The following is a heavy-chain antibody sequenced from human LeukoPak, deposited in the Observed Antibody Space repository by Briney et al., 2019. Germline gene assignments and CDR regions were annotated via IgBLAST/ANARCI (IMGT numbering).Heavy chain of an antibody. CDR3: AREGTICSSTSCYIPDWFDP. CDR1: GFTFSSYW. Sequence: QPGGSLRLPCAASGFTFSSYWMRWVRQAPGKGLEWVANIKQDGSEKYYVDSVKGRFTISRDNAKNSLYLQMNSLRAEDTAVYYCAREGTICSSTSCYIPDWFDPWGQGTLVTVSS. J-gene: IGHJ5*02. V-gene: IGHV3-7*01. CDR2: IKQDGSEK. D-gene: IGHD2-2*02.